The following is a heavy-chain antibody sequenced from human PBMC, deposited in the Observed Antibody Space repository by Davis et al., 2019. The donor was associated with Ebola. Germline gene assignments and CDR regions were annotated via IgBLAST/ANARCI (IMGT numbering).Heavy chain of an antibody. CDR1: GYSLSDLS. J-gene: IGHJ4*02. D-gene: IGHD4-17*01. V-gene: IGHV1-24*01. Sequence: ASVKVSCKASGYSLSDLSMHWVRQAPGKGLEWMGGFDPEDGETIYAQNFQGRVTITEDTSTDTAYMEMSSLRSEDTAVYYCAKLAATTVWYFDYWGQGTLVTVSS. CDR2: FDPEDGET. CDR3: AKLAATTVWYFDY.